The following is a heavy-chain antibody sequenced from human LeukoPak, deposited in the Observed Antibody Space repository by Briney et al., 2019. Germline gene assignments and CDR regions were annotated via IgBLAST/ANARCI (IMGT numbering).Heavy chain of an antibody. D-gene: IGHD5-24*01. CDR2: ISSSSSYI. V-gene: IGHV3-21*01. Sequence: GGSLRLSCAASGSTFSSYSMNWVRQAPGKGLEWVSSISSSSSYIYYADSVKGRFTISRDNAKNSLYLQMNSLRAEDTAVYYCARQDLQDIDYWGQGTLVTVSS. J-gene: IGHJ4*02. CDR1: GSTFSSYS. CDR3: ARQDLQDIDY.